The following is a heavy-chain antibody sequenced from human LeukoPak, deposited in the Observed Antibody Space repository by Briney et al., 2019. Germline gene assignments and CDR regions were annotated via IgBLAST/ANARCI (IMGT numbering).Heavy chain of an antibody. D-gene: IGHD6-13*01. J-gene: IGHJ4*02. Sequence: SETLSLTCAVYGGSFSGYYWSWIRQPPGKGLEWIGEINHSGSTNYNPSLKSRVTISVDTSKNQFSLKLSSVTAADTAVYYCAGFLGAGIAAACTPEGDYWGQGTLVTVSS. CDR2: INHSGST. CDR1: GGSFSGYY. V-gene: IGHV4-34*01. CDR3: AGFLGAGIAAACTPEGDY.